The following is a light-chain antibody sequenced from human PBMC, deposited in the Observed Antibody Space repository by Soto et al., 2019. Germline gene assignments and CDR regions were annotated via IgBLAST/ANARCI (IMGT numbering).Light chain of an antibody. CDR2: AAS. J-gene: IGKJ4*01. CDR1: QSITTY. CDR3: QQIYSAPLT. Sequence: DIQMTQSPSSLSASVGDRVTITCRASQSITTYLNWYRQKPGKAPKLLIYAASSLQSGVPSRFSGSGSETEFTLSISSLQPEDFAPYFCQQIYSAPLTLGGGTNVDIK. V-gene: IGKV1-39*01.